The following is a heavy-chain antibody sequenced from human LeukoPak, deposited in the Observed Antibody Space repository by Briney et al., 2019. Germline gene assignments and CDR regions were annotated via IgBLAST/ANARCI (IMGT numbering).Heavy chain of an antibody. V-gene: IGHV3-66*02. CDR2: IFSGGKT. CDR1: GFAVSSNY. J-gene: IGHJ4*02. Sequence: RGSLRLSCAASGFAVSSNYMSWVRQAPGKGLGWVSIIFSGGKTFYADSVKGRFTISRDIFKNTLHLQMNSLRPEDTALYYCVKAGDFWSSSVDYWGQGTQVTVSS. D-gene: IGHD3-3*01. CDR3: VKAGDFWSSSVDY.